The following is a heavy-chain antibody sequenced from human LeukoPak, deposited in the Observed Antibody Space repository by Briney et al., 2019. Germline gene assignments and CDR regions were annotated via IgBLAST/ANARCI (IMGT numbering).Heavy chain of an antibody. V-gene: IGHV3-48*04. Sequence: GGSLRLSCAASGFTFGDYSMNWVRQAPGKGLEWVSYISGSGTTIYYADSVKGRFTMSRDNAKNSVYLQMNSLRAEDTAVYYCARLVGATANYYYYYYMDVWGKGTTVTISS. D-gene: IGHD1-26*01. J-gene: IGHJ6*03. CDR2: ISGSGTTI. CDR1: GFTFGDYS. CDR3: ARLVGATANYYYYYYMDV.